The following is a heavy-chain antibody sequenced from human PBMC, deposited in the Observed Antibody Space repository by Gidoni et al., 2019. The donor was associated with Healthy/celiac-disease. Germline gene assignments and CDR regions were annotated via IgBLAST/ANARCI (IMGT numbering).Heavy chain of an antibody. D-gene: IGHD6-6*01. V-gene: IGHV3-30*18. CDR1: GFTFSSYG. J-gene: IGHJ4*02. CDR2: ISYDGSNK. Sequence: QVQLVESGGGVVQPGRSLSLSCAASGFTFSSYGMHWVRQAPGKGLEWVAVISYDGSNKYYADSVKGRFTISRDNSKNTLYLQMNSLRAEDTAVYYCAKDSYSSSPAYWGQGTLVTVSS. CDR3: AKDSYSSSPAY.